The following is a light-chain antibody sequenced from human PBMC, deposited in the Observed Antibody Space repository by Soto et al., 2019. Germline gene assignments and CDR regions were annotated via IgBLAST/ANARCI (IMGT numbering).Light chain of an antibody. Sequence: QSVLTQPASVSGSPGQSITISCTGTSDDVGGYNYVSWYQQHPGKAPKLMIFEVNNRPSGVSNRFSGSRSGNTASLTISGLQAEDEADYFCCSHAGDNTYVFGTGTKLTVL. CDR2: EVN. CDR1: SDDVGGYNY. CDR3: CSHAGDNTYV. J-gene: IGLJ1*01. V-gene: IGLV2-14*01.